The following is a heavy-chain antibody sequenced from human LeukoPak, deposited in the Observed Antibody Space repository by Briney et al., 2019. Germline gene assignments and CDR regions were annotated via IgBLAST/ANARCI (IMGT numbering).Heavy chain of an antibody. Sequence: SETLSLTCAVYGESFSGYYWSWIRQPPGKGLEWIGEINHSGSTNYNPSLKSRVTISVDTSKNQFSLKLSSVTAADTAVYYCARGVAAFAYWGQGTLGTVSS. D-gene: IGHD2-15*01. CDR1: GESFSGYY. CDR2: INHSGST. CDR3: ARGVAAFAY. J-gene: IGHJ4*02. V-gene: IGHV4-34*01.